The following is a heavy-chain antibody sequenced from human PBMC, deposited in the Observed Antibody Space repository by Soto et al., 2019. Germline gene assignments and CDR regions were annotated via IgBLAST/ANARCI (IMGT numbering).Heavy chain of an antibody. CDR1: GGTFSSYA. CDR2: IIPIFGTA. CDR3: AAFVPRYYYDSSGYWGYWYFDL. J-gene: IGHJ2*01. D-gene: IGHD3-22*01. Sequence: QVQLVQSGAEVKKPGSTVKVSCKASGGTFSSYAISWVRQAPGQGLEWMGGIIPIFGTANYAQKFQGRVTITADKSTSTAYMELSSLRSEDTAVCYCAAFVPRYYYDSSGYWGYWYFDLWGRGTLVTVSS. V-gene: IGHV1-69*06.